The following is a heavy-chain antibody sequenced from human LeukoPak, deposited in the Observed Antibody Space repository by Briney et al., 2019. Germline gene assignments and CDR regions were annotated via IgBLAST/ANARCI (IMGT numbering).Heavy chain of an antibody. V-gene: IGHV3-48*02. CDR2: ISGASSSI. CDR1: GFALSGYG. CDR3: ARGLSTCDY. D-gene: IGHD3-10*01. Sequence: GGSLRLSCAASGFALSGYGMNWVRQAPGRGLEWVSYISGASSSIYYADSVRGRFTISRDNAKNSLYLQMNSLRDDDTAVYYCARGLSTCDYWGQGTLVTVSS. J-gene: IGHJ4*02.